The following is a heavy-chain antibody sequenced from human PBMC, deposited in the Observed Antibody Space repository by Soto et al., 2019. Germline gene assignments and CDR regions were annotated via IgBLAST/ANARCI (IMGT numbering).Heavy chain of an antibody. Sequence: QLQLQESGPGLVKPSETLSLTCTVSGGSISSSSYYWGWIRQPPGKGLEWIGSIYYSGSTYYNPSLKSRGTISVATSKNQFSLKLSSVTAADTAVYYCASVGSEDYWGQGTLVTVSS. D-gene: IGHD1-26*01. J-gene: IGHJ4*02. V-gene: IGHV4-39*01. CDR2: IYYSGST. CDR3: ASVGSEDY. CDR1: GGSISSSSYY.